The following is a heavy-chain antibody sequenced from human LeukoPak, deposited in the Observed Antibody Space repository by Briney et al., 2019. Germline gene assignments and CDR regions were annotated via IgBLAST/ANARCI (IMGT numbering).Heavy chain of an antibody. J-gene: IGHJ4*02. D-gene: IGHD4-17*01. CDR2: IKQDGSEK. V-gene: IGHV3-7*03. CDR3: VRDRYNYGDYPFDY. Sequence: GGSLRLSCAASGFIVSSNYMNWVRQAPGKGLEWVANIKQDGSEKYYVDSVKGRFTISRDNAKKSLYLQMNSLRAEDTAVYYCVRDRYNYGDYPFDYWGQGALVTVSS. CDR1: GFIVSSNY.